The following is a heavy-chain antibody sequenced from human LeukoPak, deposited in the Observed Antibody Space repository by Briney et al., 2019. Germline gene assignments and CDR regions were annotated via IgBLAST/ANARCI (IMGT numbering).Heavy chain of an antibody. V-gene: IGHV3-53*05. CDR2: IYSGGST. CDR1: EFSVGSNY. Sequence: GGSLRLSCAASEFSVGSNYMTWVRQAPGKGLEWVSLIYSGGSTYYADSVKGRFTISRDNSKNSQYLQMNSLRIEDTALYFCAKGRGLIGGAFDIWGQGTMVTVSS. J-gene: IGHJ3*02. CDR3: AKGRGLIGGAFDI. D-gene: IGHD3-22*01.